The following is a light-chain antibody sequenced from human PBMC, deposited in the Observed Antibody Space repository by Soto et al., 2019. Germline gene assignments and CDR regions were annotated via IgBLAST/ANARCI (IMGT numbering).Light chain of an antibody. J-gene: IGLJ2*01. CDR3: QYYDSSLSAYVV. CDR2: GNN. CDR1: SSNIGAGYD. V-gene: IGLV1-40*01. Sequence: QSVLTQPPSVSGAPGQRVTISCTGSSSNIGAGYDVHWYKQLPGTAPKLLLYGNNNRPSGVPDRFSGSKSGTSASLAITGLQAEDEADYYCQYYDSSLSAYVVFGGGTKLTVL.